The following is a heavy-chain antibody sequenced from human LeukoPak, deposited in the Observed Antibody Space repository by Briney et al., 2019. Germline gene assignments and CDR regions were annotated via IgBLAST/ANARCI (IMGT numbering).Heavy chain of an antibody. Sequence: SETLSLTCAVYGGSFSGYYWSWIRQPPGKGLDWIGEINHSGSINSNPSLKRRVTISVGTSKNQFSLKLSSVTAAYTAVYYCARAKTGYYIRRNYFDYWGQGTLVTVSS. CDR2: INHSGSI. CDR3: ARAKTGYYIRRNYFDY. CDR1: GGSFSGYY. J-gene: IGHJ4*02. V-gene: IGHV4-34*01. D-gene: IGHD3-9*01.